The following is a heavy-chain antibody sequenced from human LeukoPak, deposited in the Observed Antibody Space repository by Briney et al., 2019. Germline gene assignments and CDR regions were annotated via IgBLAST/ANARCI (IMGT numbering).Heavy chain of an antibody. CDR1: GYTFTGYY. CDR2: MNPNSGNT. V-gene: IGHV1-8*02. CDR3: ARGEDWFDP. Sequence: ASVKVSCKASGYTFTGYYMHWVRQAPGQGLEWMGWMNPNSGNTGYAQKFQGRVTMTRNTSISTAYMELSSLRSEDTAVYYCARGEDWFDPWGQGTLVTVSS. J-gene: IGHJ5*02.